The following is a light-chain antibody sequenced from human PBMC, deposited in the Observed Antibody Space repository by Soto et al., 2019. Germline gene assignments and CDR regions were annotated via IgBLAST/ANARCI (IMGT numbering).Light chain of an antibody. CDR1: SGSVSTSYY. Sequence: QTVVTQEPSFSVSPGGTVTLTCGLSSGSVSTSYYPSWYQQTPGQAPRTLIYSTNTRSSGVPDRFSGSILGNKAALTITGAQADDESDYYCVLYMGSGFWVFGGETKVTVL. CDR3: VLYMGSGFWV. CDR2: STN. J-gene: IGLJ3*02. V-gene: IGLV8-61*01.